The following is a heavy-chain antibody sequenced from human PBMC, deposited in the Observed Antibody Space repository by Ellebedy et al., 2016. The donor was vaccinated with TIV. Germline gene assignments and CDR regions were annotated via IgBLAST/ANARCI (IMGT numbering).Heavy chain of an antibody. D-gene: IGHD2-15*01. CDR2: ITSDGSTT. CDR3: ARGHASGNLKDAFDI. V-gene: IGHV3-74*01. Sequence: GESLKISCAASGFTFSSYTMSWVRQAPGKGLVWVSLITSDGSTTTYADSVKGRFTISRDNAKNTLYLQMNSLRAEDTAVYYCARGHASGNLKDAFDIWGQGTMVTVSS. CDR1: GFTFSSYT. J-gene: IGHJ3*02.